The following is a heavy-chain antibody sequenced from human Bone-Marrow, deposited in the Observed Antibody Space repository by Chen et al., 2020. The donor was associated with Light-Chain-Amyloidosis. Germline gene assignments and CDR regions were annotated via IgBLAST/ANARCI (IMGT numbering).Heavy chain of an antibody. Sequence: SLRLSCEASGFSFNSYAIHWVRQPPGKGLEWVAAIASVGSTKYYGASVRARFTIFRDNSKKTAYLQMSSLRSEDTATYYCAKEGGAFSGFSVVNFYYGMDVWGQGTTVSVS. CDR1: GFSFNSYA. J-gene: IGHJ6*02. CDR3: AKEGGAFSGFSVVNFYYGMDV. CDR2: IASVGSTK. V-gene: IGHV3-30-3*01. D-gene: IGHD6-19*01.